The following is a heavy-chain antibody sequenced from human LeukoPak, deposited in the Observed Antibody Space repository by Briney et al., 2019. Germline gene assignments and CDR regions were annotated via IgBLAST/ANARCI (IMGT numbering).Heavy chain of an antibody. J-gene: IGHJ4*02. CDR2: IKPDGSDK. V-gene: IGHV3-7*04. Sequence: GGSLRLSCAASGFTFSNYWMSWVRQAPAKGLEWVANIKPDGSDKYYVDSVKGRFTISRDNAKNSLYLQMNSLRAEDTAVYYCARDRPSGWYLQYYFNYWGQGNLVTVSS. CDR3: ARDRPSGWYLQYYFNY. CDR1: GFTFSNYW. D-gene: IGHD6-19*01.